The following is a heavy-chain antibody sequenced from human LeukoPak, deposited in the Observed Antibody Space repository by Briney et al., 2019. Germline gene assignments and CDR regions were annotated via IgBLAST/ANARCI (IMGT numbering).Heavy chain of an antibody. CDR1: GYTFTSYD. J-gene: IGHJ6*02. V-gene: IGHV1-8*01. CDR3: ARGPLGGAGYYYYGMDV. CDR2: MNPNSGNI. Sequence: GASVKVSCKASGYTFTSYDIDWVRQATGQGLEWMGCMNPNSGNIGYAQKFQGRVTMTRNTSISTAYMELSSLRSEDTAVYYCARGPLGGAGYYYYGMDVWGQGTTVTVSS.